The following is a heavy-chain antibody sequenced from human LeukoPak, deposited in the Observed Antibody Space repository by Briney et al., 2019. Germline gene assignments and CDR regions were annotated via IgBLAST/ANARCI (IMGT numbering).Heavy chain of an antibody. Sequence: GGSLRLSCAASGFTFSSYEMNWVRQAPGKGLEWVSGITGSGGNTDYADSVRGRFTISRDNSKKIVYLQMNSLRAEDTALYYCAKAGSGWTLTFDDWGQGTLVTVSS. CDR2: ITGSGGNT. CDR3: AKAGSGWTLTFDD. V-gene: IGHV3-23*01. CDR1: GFTFSSYE. D-gene: IGHD6-19*01. J-gene: IGHJ4*02.